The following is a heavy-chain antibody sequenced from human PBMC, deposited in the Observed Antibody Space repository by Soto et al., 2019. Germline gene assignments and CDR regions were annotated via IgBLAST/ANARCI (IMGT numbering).Heavy chain of an antibody. D-gene: IGHD3-16*01. CDR2: IKDDGSEK. Sequence: GGSLRLSCAASGFSFGWYWMTWVRQAPGKGLEWVAHIKDDGSEKYHLGSVRGRFTISRDNAKDTLYLQMNSMRAEDTAVYYCARVGRPPSNWGIDYWGQGILVTVSS. CDR1: GFSFGWYW. CDR3: ARVGRPPSNWGIDY. V-gene: IGHV3-7*01. J-gene: IGHJ4*02.